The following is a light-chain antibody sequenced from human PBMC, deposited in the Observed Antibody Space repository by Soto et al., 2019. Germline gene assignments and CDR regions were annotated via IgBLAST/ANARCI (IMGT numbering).Light chain of an antibody. J-gene: IGLJ1*01. V-gene: IGLV1-44*01. CDR3: AAWDDSLYGRV. CDR1: SCNIGANT. CDR2: NND. Sequence: QSVLTQPPSASGTPGQRVTISCSGSSCNIGANTVNWYQQLPGTAPKLLISNNDQRPSGVPDRFSGSKSGTSASLAISGLQSEDDADYYCAAWDDSLYGRVFGSGTKLTVL.